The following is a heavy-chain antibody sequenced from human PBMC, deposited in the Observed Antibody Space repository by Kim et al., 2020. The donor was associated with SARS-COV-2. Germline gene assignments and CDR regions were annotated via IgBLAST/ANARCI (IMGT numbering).Heavy chain of an antibody. Sequence: GGSLRLSCAASGFTVSSNYMSWVRQAPGKGLEWVSVIYSGGSTYYADSVKGRFTISRHNSKNTLYLQMNSLRAEDTAVYYCARAKIEMATIGLLFDYWGQGTLVTVSS. D-gene: IGHD5-12*01. CDR3: ARAKIEMATIGLLFDY. V-gene: IGHV3-53*04. J-gene: IGHJ4*02. CDR2: IYSGGST. CDR1: GFTVSSNY.